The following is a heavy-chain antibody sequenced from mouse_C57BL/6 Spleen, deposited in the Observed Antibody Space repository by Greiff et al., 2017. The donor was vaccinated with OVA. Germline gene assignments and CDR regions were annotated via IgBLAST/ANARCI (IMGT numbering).Heavy chain of an antibody. CDR3: ARDSYGSSYGAY. J-gene: IGHJ3*01. D-gene: IGHD1-1*01. CDR2: ISYDGSN. CDR1: GYSITSGYY. Sequence: EVQLQESGPGLVKPSQSLSLTCSVTGYSITSGYYWNWIRQFPGNKLEWMGYISYDGSNNYNPSLKNRISITRDTSKNQFFLKLNSVTTEDTATYYCARDSYGSSYGAYWGQGTLVTVSA. V-gene: IGHV3-6*01.